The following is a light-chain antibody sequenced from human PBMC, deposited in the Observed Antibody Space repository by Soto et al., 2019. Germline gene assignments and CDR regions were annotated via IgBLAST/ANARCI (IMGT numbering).Light chain of an antibody. J-gene: IGKJ1*01. V-gene: IGKV1-5*03. CDR3: QQYNSYWST. CDR1: QSISSW. Sequence: DIQMTQSPSTLSASVGDRVTITGRASQSISSWLAWYQKKPGKAPKVLIYKASSLESGVPSRFSGSGSGTEFTLTISSLQPDDFATYYCQQYNSYWSTFGQGTKVEIK. CDR2: KAS.